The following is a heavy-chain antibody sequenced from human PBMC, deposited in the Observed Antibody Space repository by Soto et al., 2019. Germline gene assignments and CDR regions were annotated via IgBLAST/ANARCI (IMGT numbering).Heavy chain of an antibody. J-gene: IGHJ5*02. CDR1: GFTFSSYA. D-gene: IGHD3-3*01. CDR2: ISGSGGST. V-gene: IGHV3-23*01. CDR3: AKNPYYDFWSGYYTNNWFDP. Sequence: PGGSLRLSCAASGFTFSSYAMSWVRQAPGKGLEWVSAISGSGGSTYYADSVKGRFTISRDNSKNTLYLQMNSLRAEDTAVYYCAKNPYYDFWSGYYTNNWFDPWGQGTLVTVSS.